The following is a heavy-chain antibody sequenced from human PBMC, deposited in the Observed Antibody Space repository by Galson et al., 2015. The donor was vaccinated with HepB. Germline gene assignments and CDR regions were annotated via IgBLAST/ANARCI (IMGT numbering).Heavy chain of an antibody. CDR1: GYTFTSYG. Sequence: SVKVSCKASGYTFTSYGISWVRQAPGQGLEWMGWISAYNGNTNYAQKLQGRVTMTTDTSTSTAYMELRSLRSDDTAVYYCARPNGITMVRGVLAYYYYGMDVWGQGTTVTVSS. J-gene: IGHJ6*02. D-gene: IGHD3-10*01. CDR2: ISAYNGNT. V-gene: IGHV1-18*04. CDR3: ARPNGITMVRGVLAYYYYGMDV.